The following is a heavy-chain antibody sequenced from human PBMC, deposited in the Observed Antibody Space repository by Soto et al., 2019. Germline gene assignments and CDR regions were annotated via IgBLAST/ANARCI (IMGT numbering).Heavy chain of an antibody. CDR2: INPNNGVT. J-gene: IGHJ5*02. V-gene: IGHV1-2*02. D-gene: IGHD6-19*01. CDR3: ARGALTVANWFDP. CDR1: GYTFTDYY. Sequence: ASVKVSCKASGYTFTDYYMNWVRQAPGQGLEWMGWINPNNGVTSYAQKFQGRVTMTRDTSISTVYMDLSRLRSDDTAVYYCARGALTVANWFDPWGQGTQVTVSS.